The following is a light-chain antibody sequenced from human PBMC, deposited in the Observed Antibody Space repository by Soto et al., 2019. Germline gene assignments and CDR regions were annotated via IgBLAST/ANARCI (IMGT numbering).Light chain of an antibody. CDR2: GAS. V-gene: IGKV3-20*01. Sequence: EIVLTQSPGTLSLSPGERATLSCRASQSVCSSCLAWYQQKPGRAPRLLIYGASTRATGIPDRFSGSGSGTDFTLTISRLEPEDFAVYYCQQHGSSPLTFGGGTKVESK. CDR3: QQHGSSPLT. CDR1: QSVCSSC. J-gene: IGKJ4*01.